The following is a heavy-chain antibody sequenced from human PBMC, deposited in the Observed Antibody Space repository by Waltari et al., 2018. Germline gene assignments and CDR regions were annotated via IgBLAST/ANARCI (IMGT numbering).Heavy chain of an antibody. CDR2: ISGSGGSK. D-gene: IGHD3-3*01. V-gene: IGHV3-23*01. CDR3: AKGTYFLTIFGVTITDL. Sequence: VQLQESGPGLVKPSETLSLTCAVSGYSISSGYYWGWIRQPPGKGLEWVSVISGSGGSKYYAESVKGRLTISRDNSKNTLYLQMNSLRAEDTAVYYCAKGTYFLTIFGVTITDLWGQGTLVTVSS. CDR1: GYSISSGYY. J-gene: IGHJ5*02.